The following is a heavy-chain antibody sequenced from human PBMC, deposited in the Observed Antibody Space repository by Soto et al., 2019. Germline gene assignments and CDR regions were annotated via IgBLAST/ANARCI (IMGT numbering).Heavy chain of an antibody. Sequence: ASVKVSCKASGYTFTGYYMHWVRQAPGQGLEWMGWINPNSGGTNYAQKFQGWVTMTRDTSISTAYMELSRLRSDGTAVYYCARAAGDMYDYYYGMDVWGQGTTVTVSS. V-gene: IGHV1-2*04. D-gene: IGHD6-13*01. CDR3: ARAAGDMYDYYYGMDV. CDR2: INPNSGGT. J-gene: IGHJ6*02. CDR1: GYTFTGYY.